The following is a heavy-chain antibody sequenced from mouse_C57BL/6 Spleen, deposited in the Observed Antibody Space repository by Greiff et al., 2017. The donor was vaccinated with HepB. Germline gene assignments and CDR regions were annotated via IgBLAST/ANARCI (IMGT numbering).Heavy chain of an antibody. J-gene: IGHJ4*01. CDR1: GFTFSDYG. V-gene: IGHV5-17*01. CDR3: ARRDSPYYYAMDY. Sequence: EVNVVESGGGLVKPGGSLKLSCAASGFTFSDYGMHWVRQAPEKGLEWVAYISSGSSTIYYADTVKGRFTISRDNAKNTLFLQMTSLRSEDTAMYYCARRDSPYYYAMDYWGQGTSVTVSS. CDR2: ISSGSSTI.